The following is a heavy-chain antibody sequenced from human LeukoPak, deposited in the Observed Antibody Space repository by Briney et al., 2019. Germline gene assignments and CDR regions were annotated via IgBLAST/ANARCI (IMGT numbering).Heavy chain of an antibody. V-gene: IGHV3-48*04. CDR2: ISSSSTTI. Sequence: GSLRLSCAASGLNFNTYSMNWVRQAPGKGLEWISYISSSSTTIFYADSVKGRFTISRDNAKNSLYLQMNSLRAEDTAVYYCARDPTYDFWSGYHLDYWGQGTLVTVSS. J-gene: IGHJ4*02. CDR1: GLNFNTYS. D-gene: IGHD3-3*01. CDR3: ARDPTYDFWSGYHLDY.